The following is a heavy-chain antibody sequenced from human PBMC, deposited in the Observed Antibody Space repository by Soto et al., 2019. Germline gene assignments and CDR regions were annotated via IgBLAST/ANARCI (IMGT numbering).Heavy chain of an antibody. Sequence: SETLSLTCTVSGGSISSGGYYWSWIRQHPGKGLEWIGYIYYSGSTYYNPSLKSRVTISVDTSKNQFSLKLSPVTAADTAVYYCARDNTHPAYDFWSGPLWYHGMDDWGQETTVTSP. D-gene: IGHD3-3*01. CDR3: ARDNTHPAYDFWSGPLWYHGMDD. V-gene: IGHV4-31*03. CDR1: GGSISSGGYY. CDR2: IYYSGST. J-gene: IGHJ6*02.